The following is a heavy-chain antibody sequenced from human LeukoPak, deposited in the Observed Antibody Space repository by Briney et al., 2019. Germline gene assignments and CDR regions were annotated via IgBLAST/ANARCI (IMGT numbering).Heavy chain of an antibody. V-gene: IGHV1-46*01. Sequence: GASVNVSCKASGYTFTSYYMHWVRQAPGQGLEWMGIINPSGGSTSYAQKFQGRVTMTRDTSTSTVYMELSSLRSEDTAVYYCARALGPVVTAIRRWFDPWGQGTLVTVSS. CDR3: ARALGPVVTAIRRWFDP. D-gene: IGHD2-21*02. CDR2: INPSGGST. CDR1: GYTFTSYY. J-gene: IGHJ5*02.